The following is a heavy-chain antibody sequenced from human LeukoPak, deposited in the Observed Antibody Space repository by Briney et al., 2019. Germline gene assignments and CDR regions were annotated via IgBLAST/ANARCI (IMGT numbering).Heavy chain of an antibody. D-gene: IGHD1-26*01. J-gene: IGHJ4*02. CDR1: GYTFTSYG. V-gene: IGHV1-18*01. Sequence: ASVKVSCKASGYTFTSYGISWVRQAPGQGLEWMGWISAYNGNTNYAQKLQGRVTMTTDTSTSTAYMELRSLRSDDTAVYYCARESPSIVGATGIHFDYWGQGTLVTVSS. CDR3: ARESPSIVGATGIHFDY. CDR2: ISAYNGNT.